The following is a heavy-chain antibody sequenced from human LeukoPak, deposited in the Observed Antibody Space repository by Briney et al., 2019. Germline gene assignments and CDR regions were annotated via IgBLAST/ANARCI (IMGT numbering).Heavy chain of an antibody. CDR1: GFTFSSYG. Sequence: GGSLRLSCAASGFTFSSYGMHWVRQAPGKGLEWVAFIRYDGSNKYYADSVKGRFTISRDNSKNTLYLQMNSLRAEDTAVYYCASSLSGPDNYYYYYMDVWGKGTTVTISS. CDR2: IRYDGSNK. D-gene: IGHD6-19*01. J-gene: IGHJ6*03. CDR3: ASSLSGPDNYYYYYMDV. V-gene: IGHV3-30*02.